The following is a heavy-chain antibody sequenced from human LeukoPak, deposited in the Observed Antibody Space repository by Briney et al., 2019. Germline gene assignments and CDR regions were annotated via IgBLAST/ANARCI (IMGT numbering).Heavy chain of an antibody. CDR1: GFTFSSYA. CDR3: AKGRGAVVPDASPFDC. V-gene: IGHV3-23*01. Sequence: GGSLRLSCTASGFTFSSYAMSWVRQAPGKGLEWVSGISGSGVNTFYADPVRGRFTISRDSCKNTLYLQINSLRVEDTAVYYCAKGRGAVVPDASPFDCWGQGTLVTVSS. D-gene: IGHD2-2*01. J-gene: IGHJ4*02. CDR2: ISGSGVNT.